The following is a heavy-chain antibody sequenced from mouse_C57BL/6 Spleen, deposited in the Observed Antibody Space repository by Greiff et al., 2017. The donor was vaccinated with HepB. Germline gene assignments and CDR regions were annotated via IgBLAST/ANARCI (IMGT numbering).Heavy chain of an antibody. V-gene: IGHV1-80*01. D-gene: IGHD1-1*01. CDR3: ARGGGNYGSSPYAMDY. J-gene: IGHJ4*01. CDR1: GYAFSSYW. Sequence: VQLQQSGAELVKPGASVKISCKASGYAFSSYWMNWVKQRPGKGLEWIGQIYPGDGDTNYNGKFKGKATLTADKSSSTAYMQLSSLTSEDSAVYFCARGGGNYGSSPYAMDYWGQGTSVTVSS. CDR2: IYPGDGDT.